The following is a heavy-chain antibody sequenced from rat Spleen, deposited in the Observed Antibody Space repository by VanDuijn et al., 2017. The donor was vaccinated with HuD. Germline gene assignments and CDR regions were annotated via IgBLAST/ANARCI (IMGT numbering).Heavy chain of an antibody. CDR3: ARPCSRRYVMDA. CDR2: ISYEGSGT. D-gene: IGHD1-2*01. V-gene: IGHV5-22*01. CDR1: GFTFSDYY. J-gene: IGHJ4*01. Sequence: EVQLVESGGGLVQPRRSLKLSCAASGFTFSDYYMAWVRQAPKKGLEWVASISYEGSGTYYGDSVKGRFTISRDNAKSTLYLQMNSLRSEDTATYYCARPCSRRYVMDAWGQGSSVTVSS.